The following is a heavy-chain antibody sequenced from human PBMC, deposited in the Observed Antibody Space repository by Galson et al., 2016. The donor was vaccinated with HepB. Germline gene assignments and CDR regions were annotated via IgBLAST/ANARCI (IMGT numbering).Heavy chain of an antibody. CDR2: INAGNGNT. Sequence: SVKVSRKASGYTFTSYAMHWVRQAPGQRLEWMGWINAGNGNTKYSQKFQGRVTITRDTSASTAYMELSSLRSEDTAVYYCARDCAHFSGGLGYWGQGTLVTVSS. CDR1: GYTFTSYA. V-gene: IGHV1-3*01. CDR3: ARDCAHFSGGLGY. J-gene: IGHJ4*02. D-gene: IGHD3-3*02.